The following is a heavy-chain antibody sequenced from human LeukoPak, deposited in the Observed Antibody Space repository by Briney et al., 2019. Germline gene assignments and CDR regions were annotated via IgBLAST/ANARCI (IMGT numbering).Heavy chain of an antibody. D-gene: IGHD3-10*02. CDR3: AELGITMIGGV. V-gene: IGHV3-21*01. Sequence: GGSLRLSCAASGFTFSSYSMNWVRQAPGKGLEWVSSISTSSSYIYYADSLKGRFTISRGNAKNSLYLQMNSLRAEDTAVYYCAELGITMIGGVWGKGTTVTISS. CDR1: GFTFSSYS. CDR2: ISTSSSYI. J-gene: IGHJ6*04.